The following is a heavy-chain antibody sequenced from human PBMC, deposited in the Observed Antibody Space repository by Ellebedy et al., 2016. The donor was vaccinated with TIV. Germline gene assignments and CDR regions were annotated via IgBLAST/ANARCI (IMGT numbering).Heavy chain of an antibody. CDR1: GFSFRSYW. Sequence: GESLKISCAASGFSFRSYWMSWVRQVPGKGLEWVANIRQDGSKNYVDSVKGRFTISRDNAQNSLYLQMNSLRVEDTAVYYCARDGAYGDYAPGQYGLDVWGQGTTVTVS. CDR2: IRQDGSK. J-gene: IGHJ6*02. CDR3: ARDGAYGDYAPGQYGLDV. V-gene: IGHV3-7*03. D-gene: IGHD4-17*01.